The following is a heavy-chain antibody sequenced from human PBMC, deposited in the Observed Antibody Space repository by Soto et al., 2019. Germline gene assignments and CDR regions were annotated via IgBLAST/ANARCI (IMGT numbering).Heavy chain of an antibody. J-gene: IGHJ4*02. CDR1: GLTLTDAW. CDR2: LKSKTNGGTA. Sequence: EVQLVESGGGLVKPGESLRLSCTASGLTLTDAWMKWVRQAPGKGLEWVGRLKSKTNGGTADYAAPVRGRFSILRDDSKNILYLQMNSLKTEDTALYYCAYYRDSRAVHFDSWGQGTLVTVSS. V-gene: IGHV3-15*07. CDR3: AYYRDSRAVHFDS. D-gene: IGHD3-22*01.